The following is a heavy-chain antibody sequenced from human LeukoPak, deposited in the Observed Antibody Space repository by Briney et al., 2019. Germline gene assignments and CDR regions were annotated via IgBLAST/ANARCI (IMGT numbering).Heavy chain of an antibody. D-gene: IGHD6-13*01. CDR1: GGSISSYY. CDR3: ARALPSSWYSAFDI. Sequence: PSETLSLTCTVSGGSISSYYWSWIRQPPGKGLEWIGYIYYSGSTNYNPSLKSRVTISVDTSKNQFSLKLSSVTAADPAVYYSARALPSSWYSAFDIWGQGTMVTVSS. J-gene: IGHJ3*02. V-gene: IGHV4-59*01. CDR2: IYYSGST.